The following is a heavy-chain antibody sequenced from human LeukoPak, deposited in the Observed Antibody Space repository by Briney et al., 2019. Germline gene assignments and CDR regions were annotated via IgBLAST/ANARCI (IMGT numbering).Heavy chain of an antibody. D-gene: IGHD5-18*01. CDR1: GFTFTAYT. CDR2: ISSTSYI. V-gene: IGHV3-21*01. Sequence: GGSLRLSCAASGFTFTAYTINWVRQAPGKGLEWVSSISSTSYIYYADSVKGRFTISRDNAKNSVYLQMNSLRAEDTAVYYCARDTAMVKLDPWGQGTLVTVSS. J-gene: IGHJ5*02. CDR3: ARDTAMVKLDP.